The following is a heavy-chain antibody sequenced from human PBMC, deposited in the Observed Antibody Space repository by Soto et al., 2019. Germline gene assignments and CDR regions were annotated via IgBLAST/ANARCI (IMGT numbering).Heavy chain of an antibody. D-gene: IGHD6-13*01. J-gene: IGHJ4*02. CDR3: AKDSKPAAAAAGAFDY. CDR1: VFTFSSYA. CDR2: ISGSGGST. Sequence: WWSLRLSCSSSVFTFSSYAMSWFRQAPGKGLEWVSAISGSGGSTYYADSVKGRFTISRDNSKNTLYLQMNSLRAEDTAVYYCAKDSKPAAAAAGAFDYWGQGTLVTVSS. V-gene: IGHV3-23*01.